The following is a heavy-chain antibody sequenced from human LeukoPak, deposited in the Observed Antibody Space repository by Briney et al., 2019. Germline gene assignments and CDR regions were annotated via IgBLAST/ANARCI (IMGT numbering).Heavy chain of an antibody. J-gene: IGHJ6*02. V-gene: IGHV1-18*01. CDR3: ARDSVVVVPAATMSNYYGMDV. D-gene: IGHD2-2*01. CDR2: ISAYNGNT. Sequence: ASVKVSCKASGYTFTSYGISWVRQAPGQGLEWMGWISAYNGNTNYAQKLQGRVTMTTDTSTSTAYMELRSLRSDGTAVYYCARDSVVVVPAATMSNYYGMDVWGQGTTVTVSS. CDR1: GYTFTSYG.